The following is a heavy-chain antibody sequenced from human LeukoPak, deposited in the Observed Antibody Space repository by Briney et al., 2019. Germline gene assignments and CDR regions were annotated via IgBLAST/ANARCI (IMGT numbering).Heavy chain of an antibody. D-gene: IGHD3-10*01. V-gene: IGHV4-30-2*01. CDR3: ARGPHTYTYYYGSGSYFSFDY. CDR1: GGSISSGGYS. J-gene: IGHJ4*02. Sequence: SETLSLTCAVSGGSISSGGYSWSWIRQPPGKGLEWIGYIYHSGSTYYIPSLKSRVTISVDRSKNQFSLKLSSVTAADTAVYYCARGPHTYTYYYGSGSYFSFDYWGQGTLVTVSS. CDR2: IYHSGST.